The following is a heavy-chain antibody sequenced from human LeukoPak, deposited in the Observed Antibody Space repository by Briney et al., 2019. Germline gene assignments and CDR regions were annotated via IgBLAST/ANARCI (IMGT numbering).Heavy chain of an antibody. CDR1: GGSFSGNY. D-gene: IGHD2-2*01. CDR2: IIHNRGTGRGST. J-gene: IGHJ5*02. Sequence: SEPLSLTCAVYGGSFSGNYWSWIRQAPGKGLEWIGEIIHNRGTGRGSTSYNPSLKSRVTISVDTSKKQFSLKLSSVTAADTAVYYCARKHCSSAVCYGFDPWGQGTLVTVSS. CDR3: ARKHCSSAVCYGFDP. V-gene: IGHV4-34*12.